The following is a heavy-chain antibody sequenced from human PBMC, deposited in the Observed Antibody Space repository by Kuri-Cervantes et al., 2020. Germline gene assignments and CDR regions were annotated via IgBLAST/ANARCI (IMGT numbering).Heavy chain of an antibody. J-gene: IGHJ6*03. D-gene: IGHD5-12*01. CDR1: GYSISSGYF. CDR3: ARTREFSGYDNQYYYYMNV. V-gene: IGHV4-38-2*01. CDR2: IDHSGST. Sequence: ESLKISCAVSGYSISSGYFWGWIRQPPGKGLEWIGSIDHSGSTYYNPSLKSRVTISVDTSKNQFSLKLSSVTAADTAVYYCARTREFSGYDNQYYYYMNVWGKGTTVTVSS.